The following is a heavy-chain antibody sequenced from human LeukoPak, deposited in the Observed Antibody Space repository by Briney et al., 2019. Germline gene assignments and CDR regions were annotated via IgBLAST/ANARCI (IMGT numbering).Heavy chain of an antibody. J-gene: IGHJ4*02. D-gene: IGHD2-8*02. CDR2: IFPSGGEI. CDR3: ATYRQVLLPFES. V-gene: IGHV3-23*01. CDR1: GFTFSTFA. Sequence: GGSLRLSCAASGFTFSTFARIWVRQPPGKGLEWVSSIFPSGGEIHYADSVRGRSTISRDNSKSTLSLQMNSLRAEDTAIYYCATYRQVLLPFESWGQGTLVTVSS.